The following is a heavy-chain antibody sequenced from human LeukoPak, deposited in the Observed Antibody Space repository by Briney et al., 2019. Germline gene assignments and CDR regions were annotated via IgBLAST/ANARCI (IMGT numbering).Heavy chain of an antibody. Sequence: GGSLRLSCAASGFTFSSYWMHWVRQAPGKGLVWVSRINSDGSSTSYAGSVKGRFTISRDNAKNTLYLQMNSLRAEDTAVYYCARAYYDILTGYSNNWFDPWGQGTLVTVSS. V-gene: IGHV3-74*01. D-gene: IGHD3-9*01. CDR3: ARAYYDILTGYSNNWFDP. J-gene: IGHJ5*02. CDR2: INSDGSST. CDR1: GFTFSSYW.